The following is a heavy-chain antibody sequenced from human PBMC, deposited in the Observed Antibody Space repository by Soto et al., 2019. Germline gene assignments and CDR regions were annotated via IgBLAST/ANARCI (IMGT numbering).Heavy chain of an antibody. Sequence: EVQLLESGGGLVQPGGSPRLSCAASGFTFSSYAMNWVRQAPGQGLEWVSTVSDSGGSTYYADSVQGRFTISRDNSKNTLFLHMNSLAAEDTAIYYCARTIVGGVVHAFDFWGQGTLVTVSS. J-gene: IGHJ4*02. D-gene: IGHD1-26*01. CDR2: VSDSGGST. CDR1: GFTFSSYA. CDR3: ARTIVGGVVHAFDF. V-gene: IGHV3-23*01.